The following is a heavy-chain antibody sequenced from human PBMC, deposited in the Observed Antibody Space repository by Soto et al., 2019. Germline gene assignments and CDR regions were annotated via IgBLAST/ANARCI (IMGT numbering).Heavy chain of an antibody. CDR1: GYTFTSYA. D-gene: IGHD3-22*01. CDR2: MNAGNGHT. J-gene: IGHJ4*02. V-gene: IGHV1-3*01. Sequence: ASVKVYCKASGYTFTSYAMHWVRHAPGQRLEWMGWMNAGNGHTVYPQKFQGRVTVSTDTSISTTYMDLSSLTSEDTAVYYCARAHLGIIVAPDFWGQGTLVTVSS. CDR3: ARAHLGIIVAPDF.